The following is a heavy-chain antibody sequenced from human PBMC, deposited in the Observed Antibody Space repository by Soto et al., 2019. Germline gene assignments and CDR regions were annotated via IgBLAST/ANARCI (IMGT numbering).Heavy chain of an antibody. CDR2: INHSGST. Sequence: QVQLQQWGAGLLKPSETLSLTCAVYGGSFSGYYWSWIRQPPGKGLEWIGEINHSGSTNYNPSLKSRXXIXVXXSKNPFSLKLSSVTAADTAVYYCARRLLTANWFDPWGQGTLVTVSS. CDR1: GGSFSGYY. J-gene: IGHJ5*02. CDR3: ARRLLTANWFDP. D-gene: IGHD3-9*01. V-gene: IGHV4-34*01.